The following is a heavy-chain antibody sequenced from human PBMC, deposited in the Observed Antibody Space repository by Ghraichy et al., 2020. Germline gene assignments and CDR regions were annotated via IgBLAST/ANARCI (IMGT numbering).Heavy chain of an antibody. CDR1: GFTFSNAW. Sequence: GESLNISCAASGFTFSNAWMNWVRQAPGKGLEWVGRIKSKTDGGTTDYAAPVKGRFTISRDDSKNTLYLQMNSLKTEDTAVYYCTTDPQYSGSYFYVGAIAFDIWGQGTMVTVSS. J-gene: IGHJ3*02. D-gene: IGHD1-26*01. CDR2: IKSKTDGGTT. V-gene: IGHV3-15*07. CDR3: TTDPQYSGSYFYVGAIAFDI.